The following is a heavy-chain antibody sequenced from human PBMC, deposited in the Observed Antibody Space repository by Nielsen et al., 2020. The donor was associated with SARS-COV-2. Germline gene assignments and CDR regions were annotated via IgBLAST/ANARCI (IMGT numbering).Heavy chain of an antibody. Sequence: WVRQAPGQGLEWMGGIIPIFGTANYAQKFQGRVTITADESTSTAYMELSRLRSDDTAVYYCARGGWFGELLSDYYGMDVWGQGTTVTVSS. CDR2: IIPIFGTA. V-gene: IGHV1-69*01. CDR3: ARGGWFGELLSDYYGMDV. D-gene: IGHD3-10*01. J-gene: IGHJ6*02.